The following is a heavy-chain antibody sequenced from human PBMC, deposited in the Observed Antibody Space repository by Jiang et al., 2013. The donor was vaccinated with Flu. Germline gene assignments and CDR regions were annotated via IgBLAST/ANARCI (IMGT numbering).Heavy chain of an antibody. Sequence: QLLESGGGLVQPGGSLRLSCAASGFTFSSYAMNWVRQAPGKGLEWVSGISDSGVIRYYADSVKGRFTISRDNSRTTLYLQINSLRAEDTAVYYCAKAVAVGGYYYYGLDLWGQGTTVTVSS. CDR1: GFTFSSYA. CDR3: AKAVAVGGYYYYGLDL. D-gene: IGHD6-19*01. V-gene: IGHV3-23*01. CDR2: ISDSGVIR. J-gene: IGHJ6*02.